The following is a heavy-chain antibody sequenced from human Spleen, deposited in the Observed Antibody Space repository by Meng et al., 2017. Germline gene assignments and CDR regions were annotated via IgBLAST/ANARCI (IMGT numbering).Heavy chain of an antibody. V-gene: IGHV4-34*01. D-gene: IGHD4-11*01. CDR1: GGSFCDYY. Sequence: QGQLQVWGSRLLTPSETLSLACVVSGGSFCDYYWSWTRQPPGKGLEWIGEINHSESTNYNPSLESRATISVDTSQNNLSLKLSSVTAADSAVYYCARGPTTMAHDFDYWGQGTLVTVSS. CDR2: INHSEST. J-gene: IGHJ4*02. CDR3: ARGPTTMAHDFDY.